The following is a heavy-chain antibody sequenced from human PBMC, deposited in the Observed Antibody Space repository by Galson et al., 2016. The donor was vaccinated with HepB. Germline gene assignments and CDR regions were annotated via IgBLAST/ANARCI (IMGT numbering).Heavy chain of an antibody. J-gene: IGHJ5*01. Sequence: SETLSLTCTVSGGSMSTYYWSWIRQPPGKGLEWIGYIYYSGSTNYSPSLKSRVTISVDTSKNQFSLKLSSVTAADTAVYYCARVHYDYGSPSCIDSWGRGILVTVS. CDR1: GGSMSTYY. CDR3: ARVHYDYGSPSCIDS. V-gene: IGHV4-59*01. D-gene: IGHD3-10*01. CDR2: IYYSGST.